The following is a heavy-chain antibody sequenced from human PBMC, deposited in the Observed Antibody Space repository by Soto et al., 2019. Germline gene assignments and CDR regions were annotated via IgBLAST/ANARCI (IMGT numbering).Heavy chain of an antibody. V-gene: IGHV5-51*01. CDR2: IYPGDSDT. J-gene: IGHJ4*02. CDR3: ARHSSPNTYSSSSRYFDY. Sequence: GESLKISFKGSGYSFTSYWICWVRQMPVKGLEWMGIIYPGDSDTRYSPSFQGQVTISADKSISTAYLQWSSLKASDTAMYYCARHSSPNTYSSSSRYFDYWGQGTLVTVSS. CDR1: GYSFTSYW. D-gene: IGHD6-6*01.